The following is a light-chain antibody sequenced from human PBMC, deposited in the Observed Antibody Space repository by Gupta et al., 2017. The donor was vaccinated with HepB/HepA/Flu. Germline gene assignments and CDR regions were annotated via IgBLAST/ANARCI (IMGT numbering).Light chain of an antibody. CDR3: APGDDSMNGWV. J-gene: IGLJ3*02. V-gene: IGLV1-44*01. Sequence: QSVLTQPPSASGTPGQRVTISCSGGSANIGSNAVDWYQQPPGTAPNLLIYSNNRRHSGVPDRFSGSKCGTSASVTTSGLQAEDEADYYCAPGDDSMNGWVFGGGTKGTVL. CDR2: SNN. CDR1: SANIGSNA.